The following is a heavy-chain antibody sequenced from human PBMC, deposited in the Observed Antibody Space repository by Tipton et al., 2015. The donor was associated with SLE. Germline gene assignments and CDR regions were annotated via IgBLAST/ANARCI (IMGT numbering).Heavy chain of an antibody. CDR3: ARTTYYGSADF. V-gene: IGHV4-59*08. CDR1: GGSISGFY. J-gene: IGHJ4*02. CDR2: SHYGGST. D-gene: IGHD3-10*01. Sequence: LRLSCTVSGGSISGFYWSWIRQPPGKGLEWIGYSHYGGSTNYNPSLNSRVTISVDPSRNQFSLSLTSVTAAGTAVYYCARTTYYGSADFWGRGTLVTVSS.